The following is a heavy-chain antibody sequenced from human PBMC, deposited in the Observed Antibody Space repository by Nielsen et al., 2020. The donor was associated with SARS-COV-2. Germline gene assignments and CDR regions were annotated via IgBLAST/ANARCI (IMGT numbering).Heavy chain of an antibody. CDR3: ATVLSRDYYYSGLDV. V-gene: IGHV1-24*01. CDR2: FDPEDGET. J-gene: IGHJ6*02. D-gene: IGHD5-24*01. CDR1: GYTLTELS. Sequence: ASVKVSCKVSGYTLTELSMHWVRQAPGKGLEWMGGFDPEDGETIYAQKFQGRVTMTEDTSTDTAYMELSSLGSEDTAVYYFATVLSRDYYYSGLDVWGQGTTVTVSS.